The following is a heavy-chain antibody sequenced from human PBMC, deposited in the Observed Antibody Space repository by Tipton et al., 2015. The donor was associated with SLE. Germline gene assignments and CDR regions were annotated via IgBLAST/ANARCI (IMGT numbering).Heavy chain of an antibody. CDR2: IHTSGNI. J-gene: IGHJ4*02. CDR1: GGSIVSYY. V-gene: IGHV4-4*07. CDR3: ARDLPGETTGQFDY. Sequence: TLSLTCTVSGGSIVSYYWSWIRQPAGKGLEWIGRIHTSGNINYNPSLKSRVTMSLDTSKNQFSLRLNSVTAADTAVYYCARDLPGETTGQFDYWGQGTLVTVSS. D-gene: IGHD4-11*01.